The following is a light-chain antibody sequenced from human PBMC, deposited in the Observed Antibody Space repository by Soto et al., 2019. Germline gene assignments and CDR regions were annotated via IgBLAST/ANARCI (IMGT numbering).Light chain of an antibody. CDR1: QSVSSY. V-gene: IGKV3-11*01. Sequence: EIVLTQSPATLSLSPGERATRSCRASQSVSSYLAWYQQKPGQAPRLLIYDASNRATGIPARFSASGSGTDFTLTISSLETEDFAVYYCQQRINWPLTFGGGTKVEIK. CDR3: QQRINWPLT. J-gene: IGKJ4*01. CDR2: DAS.